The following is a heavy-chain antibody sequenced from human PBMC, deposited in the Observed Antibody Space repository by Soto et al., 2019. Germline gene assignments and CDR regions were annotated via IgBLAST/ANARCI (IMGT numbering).Heavy chain of an antibody. CDR2: ISYDGKTK. CDR3: AKGEYSKSSFSYYYGMDV. J-gene: IGHJ6*02. Sequence: PGGSLRLSCAASGFTFSSYGMHWVRQAPGKGLEWVAIISYDGKTKYYGDSVKGRFIISRDNYKNTLYVQMNSLRAEDTAVYYCAKGEYSKSSFSYYYGMDVWGQGTTVTVSS. V-gene: IGHV3-30*18. D-gene: IGHD6-6*01. CDR1: GFTFSSYG.